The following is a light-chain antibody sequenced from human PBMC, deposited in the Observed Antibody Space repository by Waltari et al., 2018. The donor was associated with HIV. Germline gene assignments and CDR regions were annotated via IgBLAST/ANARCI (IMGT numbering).Light chain of an antibody. CDR1: QSVFTY. CDR3: QQRTKWPT. V-gene: IGKV3-11*01. CDR2: DAS. Sequence: EIVLPQSQATLSLSPGVRATLSCRASQSVFTYLAWYQQKPGQAPRLLIYDASNRATGIPARFSASGSGTDFTLTISSLEPEDFAVYFCQQRTKWPTFGGGTKVEIK. J-gene: IGKJ4*01.